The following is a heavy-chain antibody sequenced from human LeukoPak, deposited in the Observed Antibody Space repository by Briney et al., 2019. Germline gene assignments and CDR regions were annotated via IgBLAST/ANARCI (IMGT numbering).Heavy chain of an antibody. CDR1: GFTFGSYA. CDR3: AKEFFGSGNSFNGVFDS. CDR2: VRGGGDNI. D-gene: IGHD3-10*01. V-gene: IGHV3-23*01. J-gene: IGHJ4*02. Sequence: GGSLRLSCAASGFTFGSYAMSWVRQAPGKGLEWVSSVRGGGDNIQYAVSVKGRFTISRDNSNKTLHPQMNNLRVDDTAVYYCAKEFFGSGNSFNGVFDSWGQGALVTVSS.